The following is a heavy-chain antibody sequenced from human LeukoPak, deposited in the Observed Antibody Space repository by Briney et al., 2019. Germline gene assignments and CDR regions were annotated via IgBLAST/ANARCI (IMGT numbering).Heavy chain of an antibody. CDR3: AINTGGRADAFDI. CDR1: GGTFSSYA. D-gene: IGHD1-26*01. J-gene: IGHJ3*02. Sequence: SVKVSCKASGGTFSSYAISWVRQAPGQGLEWMGRIIPILGIANYAQKFQGRVTITADKSTSTAYMELSSLRSEDTAVYYCAINTGGRADAFDIWGQGTLVTVSS. V-gene: IGHV1-69*04. CDR2: IIPILGIA.